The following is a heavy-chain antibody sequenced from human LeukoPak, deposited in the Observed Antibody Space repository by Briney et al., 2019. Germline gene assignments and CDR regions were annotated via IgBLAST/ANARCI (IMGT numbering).Heavy chain of an antibody. CDR2: INLNAVTT. CDR3: ARKGAAEAKNFDY. CDR1: GYTFTNYY. V-gene: IGHV1-46*01. J-gene: IGHJ4*02. Sequence: EASVKVSCKASGYTFTNYYIHWMRQAPGQGLEWVGIINLNAVTTRYAQKFQGRITVTRDTSTSTVYMELSSLRSEDTAVYFCARKGAAEAKNFDYWGQGTLVIVSS. D-gene: IGHD6-25*01.